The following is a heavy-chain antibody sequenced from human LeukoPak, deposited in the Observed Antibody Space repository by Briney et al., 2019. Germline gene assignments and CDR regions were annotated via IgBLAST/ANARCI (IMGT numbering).Heavy chain of an antibody. CDR3: ARLEATPL. J-gene: IGHJ4*02. V-gene: IGHV5-51*01. CDR2: IYPGDSDT. CDR1: GYTFTSYW. Sequence: GASVKVSCKASGYTFTSYWNGWVRQMPGKGLEWMGIIYPGDSDTRYSPSFQGQVTISADKSISTAYLQWSSLKASDTAMYYCARLEATPLWGQGTLVIVSS. D-gene: IGHD5-12*01.